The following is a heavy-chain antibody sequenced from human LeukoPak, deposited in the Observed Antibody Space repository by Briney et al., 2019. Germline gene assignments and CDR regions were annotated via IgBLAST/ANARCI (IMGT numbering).Heavy chain of an antibody. CDR3: ARSPTYDFWSGYYYFDP. CDR2: IYYSGTT. Sequence: SETLSLTCTVSGGSISSYYWSWIRQPPGKGLEWLGYIYYSGTTNYNPSLKSRVTISVDTSKNQFSLKLSSVTAADTAVYFCARSPTYDFWSGYYYFDPWGQGTLVTVSS. J-gene: IGHJ5*02. D-gene: IGHD3-3*01. V-gene: IGHV4-59*01. CDR1: GGSISSYY.